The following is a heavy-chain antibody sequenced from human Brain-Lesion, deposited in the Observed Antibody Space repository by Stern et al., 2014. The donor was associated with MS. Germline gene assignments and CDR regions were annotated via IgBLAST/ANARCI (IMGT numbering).Heavy chain of an antibody. J-gene: IGHJ6*02. D-gene: IGHD2-2*01. V-gene: IGHV4-61*02. CDR2: IFNSGST. CDR3: ARGRVVPGFQYYATDV. CDR1: GGSISSGGYY. Sequence: QVQLQESGPGLVKPSQTLSLSCTVSGGSISSGGYYWSWIRQPAGKGLEWIGRIFNSGSTSYNPSLKSRVTISIATSKNQFSRRLNSMTAADTAVYYCARGRVVPGFQYYATDVWGQGTTVIVSS.